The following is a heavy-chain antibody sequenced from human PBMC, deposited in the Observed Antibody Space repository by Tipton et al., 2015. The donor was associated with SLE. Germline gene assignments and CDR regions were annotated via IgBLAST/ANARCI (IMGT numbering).Heavy chain of an antibody. CDR3: ARPGIAVAGGDAFDI. D-gene: IGHD6-19*01. V-gene: IGHV4-61*08. CDR1: GGSISSGGYY. J-gene: IGHJ3*02. Sequence: LRLSCTVSGGSISSGGYYWSWIRQPPGKGLEWIGYIYTSGSTNYNPSLKSRVTISVDTSKNQFSLKLSSVTAADTAVYYCARPGIAVAGGDAFDIWGQGTMVTVSS. CDR2: IYTSGST.